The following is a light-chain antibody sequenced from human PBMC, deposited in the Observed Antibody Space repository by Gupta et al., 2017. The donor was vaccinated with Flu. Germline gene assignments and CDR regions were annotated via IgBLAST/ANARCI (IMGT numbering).Light chain of an antibody. Sequence: MSCIPSQSPLYSEISTYLYWFQQRPGKSPRRLIYNVLTGDSGVPDRFSASVSATDFTLEVSRAEVEDAGVYSCMQGAHWPYTFAQGTTREV. CDR3: MQGAHWPYT. CDR1: QSPLYSEISTY. CDR2: NVL. J-gene: IGKJ2*01. V-gene: IGKV2-30*01.